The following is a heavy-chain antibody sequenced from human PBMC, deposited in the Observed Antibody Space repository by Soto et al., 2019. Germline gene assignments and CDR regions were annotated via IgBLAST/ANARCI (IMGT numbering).Heavy chain of an antibody. CDR3: ARVDDSSGYYRSLDY. D-gene: IGHD3-22*01. CDR1: GGSISSGDYY. Sequence: ASETLSLTCTVSGGSISSGDYYWSWIRQPPGKGLEWIGYIYYSGSTYYNPSLKSRVTISVDTSKNQFSLKLSSVTAADTAVYYCARVDDSSGYYRSLDYWGQGTLVTVSS. J-gene: IGHJ4*02. V-gene: IGHV4-30-4*01. CDR2: IYYSGST.